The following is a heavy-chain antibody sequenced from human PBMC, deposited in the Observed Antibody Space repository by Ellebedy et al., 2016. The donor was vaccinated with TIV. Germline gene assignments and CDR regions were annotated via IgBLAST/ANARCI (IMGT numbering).Heavy chain of an antibody. Sequence: SETLSLTCTVSGGSISSSSYYWGWIRQPPGKGLEWIGSIYYSGSTYYNPSLKSRVTISVDTSKNQFSLKLSSVTAADTAVYYCARRPNYGDYLPYFDYWGQGTLVTVSS. V-gene: IGHV4-39*07. CDR1: GGSISSSSYY. J-gene: IGHJ4*02. CDR3: ARRPNYGDYLPYFDY. D-gene: IGHD4-17*01. CDR2: IYYSGST.